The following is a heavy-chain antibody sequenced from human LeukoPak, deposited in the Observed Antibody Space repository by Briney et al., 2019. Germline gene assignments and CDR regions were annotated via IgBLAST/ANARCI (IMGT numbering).Heavy chain of an antibody. CDR1: GGSISSYS. J-gene: IGHJ4*02. CDR3: AREWHHVFDY. V-gene: IGHV4-4*07. Sequence: PSETLSLTCTVSGGSISSYSWSWMRQPAGKGLEWIGRIYPRESPNYSPSLKSRVIMSVDNSKNQFSLKLRSVTAADTAVYYCAREWHHVFDYWGQGNLVTVSS. CDR2: IYPRESP. D-gene: IGHD5-12*01.